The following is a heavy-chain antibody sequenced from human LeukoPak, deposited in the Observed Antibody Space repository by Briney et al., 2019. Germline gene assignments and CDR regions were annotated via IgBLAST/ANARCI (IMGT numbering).Heavy chain of an antibody. D-gene: IGHD3-10*01. CDR1: GYAVTDDY. V-gene: IGHV1-2*02. CDR3: ARGVSDGSGSYYNPFYMDV. J-gene: IGHJ6*03. CDR2: INPNSGGT. Sequence: ASVRVSCKASGYAVTDDYMHWVRQAPGQGLEWMGGINPNSGGTKFAQKFQGRVTMTGDTSLTTVYMELSGLRSDDTAVYYCARGVSDGSGSYYNPFYMDVWGKGTTVTVSS.